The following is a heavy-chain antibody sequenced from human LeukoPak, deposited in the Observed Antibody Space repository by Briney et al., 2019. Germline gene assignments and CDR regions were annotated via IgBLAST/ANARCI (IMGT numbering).Heavy chain of an antibody. CDR1: GGSFSVYY. D-gene: IGHD2-2*01. V-gene: IGHV4-34*01. J-gene: IGHJ3*02. CDR3: ARGRYCSSTSCYSGGAFDI. CDR2: INHSGST. Sequence: SETLSLTSAVYGGSFSVYYWSWIRQPPWKGLEWIGEINHSGSTNYNPSLKSRVTISVDTSKNQFSLKLSSVTAADTAVYYCARGRYCSSTSCYSGGAFDIWGQGTMVTVSS.